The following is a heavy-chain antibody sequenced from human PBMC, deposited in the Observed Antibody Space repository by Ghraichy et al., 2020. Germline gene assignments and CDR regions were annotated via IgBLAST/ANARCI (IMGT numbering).Heavy chain of an antibody. Sequence: GGSLRLSCAASGFTFSTYAMSWVRQAPGKGLEWVSGISGSSATIYHADSVKGRFTISRDNSKNTLYLQMNSLRAEDTAVYYCVKRGDIVLFPAAFFGYAMDVWGQGTTVIVSS. CDR3: VKRGDIVLFPAAFFGYAMDV. D-gene: IGHD2-2*01. CDR2: ISGSSATI. J-gene: IGHJ6*02. V-gene: IGHV3-23*01. CDR1: GFTFSTYA.